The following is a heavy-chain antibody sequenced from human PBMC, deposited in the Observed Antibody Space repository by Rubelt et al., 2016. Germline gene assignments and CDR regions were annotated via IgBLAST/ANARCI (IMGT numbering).Heavy chain of an antibody. D-gene: IGHD6-6*01. Sequence: EVQLVESGGALVQPGGSLRLSCAASGFSFTYYWMSWVRRAPGKGLEWVANIKQDGRDKNYVDSVKGRFTISRDKAKNSLYLPMNGLGADETAVYYCAREAYRQLNYWGQGTLVTVSS. CDR2: IKQDGRDK. V-gene: IGHV3-7*03. CDR1: GFSFTYYW. J-gene: IGHJ4*02. CDR3: AREAYRQLNY.